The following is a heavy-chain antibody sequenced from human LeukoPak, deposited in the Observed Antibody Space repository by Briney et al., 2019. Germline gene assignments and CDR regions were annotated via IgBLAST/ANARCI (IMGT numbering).Heavy chain of an antibody. J-gene: IGHJ3*02. CDR3: AKEVLGAAGTGAFDI. Sequence: GGSLRLSCAASGFTFSSYGMHWVRQAPGKGLEWVAVITYDGSNKYYADSVKGRSTISRDNSKNTLYLQMNSLRAEDTAVYYCAKEVLGAAGTGAFDIWGQGTMVTVSS. CDR1: GFTFSSYG. CDR2: ITYDGSNK. V-gene: IGHV3-30*18. D-gene: IGHD6-13*01.